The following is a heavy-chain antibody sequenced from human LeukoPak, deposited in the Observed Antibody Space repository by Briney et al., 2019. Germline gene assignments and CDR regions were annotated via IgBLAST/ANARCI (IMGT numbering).Heavy chain of an antibody. CDR1: GYSFTSYW. D-gene: IGHD3-10*01. Sequence: GESLKISCKGSGYSFTSYWISWVRQMPGKGLEWMGRIDPSDSYTNSSPSFQGHVTISADKSISTAYLQWSSLKASDTAMYYCARHGSGLPPVGWYFDLWGRGTLVTVSS. J-gene: IGHJ2*01. CDR2: IDPSDSYT. CDR3: ARHGSGLPPVGWYFDL. V-gene: IGHV5-10-1*01.